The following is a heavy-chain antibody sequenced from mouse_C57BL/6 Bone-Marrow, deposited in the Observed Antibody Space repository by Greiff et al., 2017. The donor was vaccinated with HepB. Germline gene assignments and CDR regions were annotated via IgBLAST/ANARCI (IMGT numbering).Heavy chain of an antibody. J-gene: IGHJ2*01. CDR1: GFTFSSYT. D-gene: IGHD4-1*01. Sequence: EVQGVESGGGLVKPGGSLKLSCAASGFTFSSYTMSWVRQTPEKRLEWVATISGGGGNTYYPDSVKGRFTISRDNAKNTLYLQMSSLRSEDTALYYCARQAGTSDYWGQGTTLTVSS. CDR3: ARQAGTSDY. V-gene: IGHV5-9*01. CDR2: ISGGGGNT.